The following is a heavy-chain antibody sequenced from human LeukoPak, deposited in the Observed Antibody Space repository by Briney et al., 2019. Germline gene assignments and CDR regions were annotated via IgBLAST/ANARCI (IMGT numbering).Heavy chain of an antibody. CDR3: ARAAGYCTNGVCYQIDY. V-gene: IGHV4-30-2*01. CDR2: MYHSGSA. CDR1: GGSISSDDFP. J-gene: IGHJ4*02. Sequence: PSETLSLTCTVSGGSISSDDFPWSWIRQPPGKGLEWIGYMYHSGSAHYNPSLKSRVTISVDRSKNQFSLKLNSVTAADTAVYYCARAAGYCTNGVCYQIDYWGQGTLVTVSS. D-gene: IGHD2-8*01.